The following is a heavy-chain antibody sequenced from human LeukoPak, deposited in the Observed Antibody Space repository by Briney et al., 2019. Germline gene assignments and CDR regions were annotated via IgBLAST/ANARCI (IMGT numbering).Heavy chain of an antibody. J-gene: IGHJ3*02. D-gene: IGHD3-22*01. V-gene: IGHV1-58*02. Sequence: SVKVSCKASGFTFTSSAMQWVRQARGQRLEWIGWIVVGSGNTNYAQKFQERVTITRDMSTSTAYMELSSLRSEDTAVYYCAAGSHRYYYDSSGYQLLDIWGQGTMVTVSS. CDR2: IVVGSGNT. CDR1: GFTFTSSA. CDR3: AAGSHRYYYDSSGYQLLDI.